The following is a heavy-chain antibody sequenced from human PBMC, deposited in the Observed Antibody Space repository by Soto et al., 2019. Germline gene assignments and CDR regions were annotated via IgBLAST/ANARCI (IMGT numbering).Heavy chain of an antibody. D-gene: IGHD3-10*01. J-gene: IGHJ4*02. CDR2: INADNGNT. CDR3: ASGWFGEFVYYFDY. V-gene: IGHV1-3*01. CDR1: GYTFTSYA. Sequence: GASVKVSCKASGYTFTSYAMHWVRQAPGQRLEWMGWINADNGNTNYAQKLQGRVTMTRDTSTSTAYMELRSLRSDDTAVYYCASGWFGEFVYYFDYWGPGTLVTVSS.